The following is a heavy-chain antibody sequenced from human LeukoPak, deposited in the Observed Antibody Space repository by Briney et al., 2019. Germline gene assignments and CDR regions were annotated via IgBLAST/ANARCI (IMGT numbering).Heavy chain of an antibody. CDR3: ARGRGVGATYYFDY. D-gene: IGHD1-26*01. CDR1: GFTFSSYS. CDR2: ISSSSSYI. Sequence: GGSLRLSCAASGFTFSSYSMNWVRQAPGKGLEWVSSISSSSSYIYYADSVKGRFTISRDNAKNSLYLQMNSLRAEDTAVYYCARGRGVGATYYFDYWGQGTLVTVSS. V-gene: IGHV3-21*01. J-gene: IGHJ4*02.